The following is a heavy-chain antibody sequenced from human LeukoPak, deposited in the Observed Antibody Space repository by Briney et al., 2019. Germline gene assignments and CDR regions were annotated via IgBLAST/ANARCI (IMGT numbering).Heavy chain of an antibody. CDR1: GFTFSDYY. J-gene: IGHJ5*02. Sequence: GGSLRLSCAASGFTFSDYYMSWIRQAPGKGLEWVSYISSSGSTIYYADSVKGRFTISRDNAKNSLYLQMNSLRAEDTAVYYCARDGVSYSSSWYENWFDPWGQGTLVTVSS. CDR2: ISSSGSTI. V-gene: IGHV3-11*04. CDR3: ARDGVSYSSSWYENWFDP. D-gene: IGHD6-13*01.